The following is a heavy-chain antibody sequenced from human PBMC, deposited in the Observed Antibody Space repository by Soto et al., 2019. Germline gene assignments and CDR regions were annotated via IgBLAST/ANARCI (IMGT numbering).Heavy chain of an antibody. CDR2: IYHSGST. J-gene: IGHJ4*02. CDR3: ARVAVAGTRVDY. Sequence: QVQLQESGPGLVKPSGTLSLTCAVSGGSISSSNWWSWVRQPPGKGLEWIGEIYHSGSTNYNPSPERRVTISVDQATHQFSLKLSAVPAADTAVYYCARVAVAGTRVDYWGQGTLVTVSS. CDR1: GGSISSSNW. D-gene: IGHD6-19*01. V-gene: IGHV4-4*02.